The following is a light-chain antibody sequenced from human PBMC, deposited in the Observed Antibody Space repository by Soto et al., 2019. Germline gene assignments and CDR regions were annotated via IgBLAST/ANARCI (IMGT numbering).Light chain of an antibody. V-gene: IGKV3-20*01. Sequence: EILLTQSPGTLSLSPGQRAPLSCRASQSISSSYLAWYQQRPGQAPRLLIYGASSRATGIPDRFSGSGSGTDFTLTISRLEPEDFAVYYCQQYKNGWTFGQGTKVDIK. CDR2: GAS. CDR1: QSISSSY. J-gene: IGKJ1*01. CDR3: QQYKNGWT.